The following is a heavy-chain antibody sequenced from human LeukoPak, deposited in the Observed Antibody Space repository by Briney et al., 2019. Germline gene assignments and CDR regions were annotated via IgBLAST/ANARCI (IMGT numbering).Heavy chain of an antibody. CDR2: IYYSGST. CDR3: ARVVYYDILSGMDV. J-gene: IGHJ6*03. D-gene: IGHD3-9*01. V-gene: IGHV4-30-4*08. Sequence: SETLSLTCTVSGGSISSGDYYWSWIRQPPGKGLEWIGYIYYSGSTYYNPSLKSRVTISVDTSKNQFSLKLSSVTAADTAVYYCARVVYYDILSGMDVWGKGTTVTVSS. CDR1: GGSISSGDYY.